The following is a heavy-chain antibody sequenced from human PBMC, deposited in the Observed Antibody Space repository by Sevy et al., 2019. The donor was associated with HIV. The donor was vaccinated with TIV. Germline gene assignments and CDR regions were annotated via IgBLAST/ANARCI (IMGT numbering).Heavy chain of an antibody. Sequence: GRSLRLSCAASGFTFSSYWMSWVRQAPGKGLEWVANIKQDGSEKYYVDSVKGRFTISRNNAKNSQYLQMNSLRAEDTAVYYCARDRRGDYFDYWGQGTLVTVSS. CDR1: GFTFSSYW. V-gene: IGHV3-7*01. CDR2: IKQDGSEK. J-gene: IGHJ4*02. CDR3: ARDRRGDYFDY.